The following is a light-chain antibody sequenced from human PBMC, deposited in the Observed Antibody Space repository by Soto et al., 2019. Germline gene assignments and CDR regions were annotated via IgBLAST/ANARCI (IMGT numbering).Light chain of an antibody. V-gene: IGLV2-14*01. Sequence: QSALTQPASVSGSPGQSITISCTGTSSDVGGYNSVSWYQQYPGKAPKLMIYDVSNRPSGVSNLFSGSKSGNTASLTISGLQAEDEADYYFTSYTTSSTLVFGTGTKVTVL. CDR1: SSDVGGYNS. J-gene: IGLJ1*01. CDR2: DVS. CDR3: TSYTTSSTLV.